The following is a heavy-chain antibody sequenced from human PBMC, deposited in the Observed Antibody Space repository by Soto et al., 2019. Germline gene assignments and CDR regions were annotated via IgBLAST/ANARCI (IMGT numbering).Heavy chain of an antibody. J-gene: IGHJ4*02. CDR2: ISGNGGST. CDR3: AKDGAEDIVVVVAAATFDY. V-gene: IGHV3-23*01. D-gene: IGHD2-15*01. Sequence: GGSLRLSCAASGFTFSSYAMSWVRQAPGKGLEWVSAISGNGGSTCYADSVKGRFTISRDNSKNTLYLQMNSLRAEDTAVYYCAKDGAEDIVVVVAAATFDYWGQGTLVTVSS. CDR1: GFTFSSYA.